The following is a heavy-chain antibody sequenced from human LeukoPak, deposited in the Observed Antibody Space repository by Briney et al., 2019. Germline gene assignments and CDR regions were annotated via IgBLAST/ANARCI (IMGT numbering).Heavy chain of an antibody. J-gene: IGHJ4*02. CDR2: IYYSGST. Sequence: SETLSLTCTVSGGSISSSSYYWGWIRQPPGKGLEWIGSIYYSGSTYYNPSLKSRVTISVDTSKNQFSLKLSSVTAADTAVYYCARDRTMVRGVPCDYWGQGTLVTVSS. V-gene: IGHV4-39*02. CDR3: ARDRTMVRGVPCDY. CDR1: GGSISSSSYY. D-gene: IGHD3-10*01.